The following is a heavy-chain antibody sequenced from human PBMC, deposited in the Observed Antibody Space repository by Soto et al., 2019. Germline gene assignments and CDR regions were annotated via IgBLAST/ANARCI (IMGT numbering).Heavy chain of an antibody. V-gene: IGHV3-33*01. J-gene: IGHJ2*01. Sequence: QVQLVESGGGVVQPGRSLRLSCATSGFTFSSDGMHWVRQGPGKGLEGVAVIWYDGTNKYYADSVNGRFTISRDDSKNTLYLQMNSLRAEDTAVYYCARGPMTTVTTWGDWYFDLWGRGTLVTVSS. CDR3: ARGPMTTVTTWGDWYFDL. D-gene: IGHD4-17*01. CDR1: GFTFSSDG. CDR2: IWYDGTNK.